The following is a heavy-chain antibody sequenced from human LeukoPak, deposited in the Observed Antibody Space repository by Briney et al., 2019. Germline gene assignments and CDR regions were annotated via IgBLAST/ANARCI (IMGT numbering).Heavy chain of an antibody. V-gene: IGHV1-69*13. CDR2: IIPIFGTA. J-gene: IGHJ6*02. CDR3: ARVILNYYGSGSYHPYYYGMDV. D-gene: IGHD3-10*01. Sequence: SVKASCKASGGTFSSYAISWVRQAPGQGLEWMGGIIPIFGTANYAQKFQGRVTITADESTSTAYMELSSLRSEDTAVYYCARVILNYYGSGSYHPYYYGMDVWGQGTTVTVSS. CDR1: GGTFSSYA.